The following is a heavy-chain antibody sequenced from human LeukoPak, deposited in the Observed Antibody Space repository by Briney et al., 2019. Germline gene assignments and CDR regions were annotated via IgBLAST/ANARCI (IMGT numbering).Heavy chain of an antibody. D-gene: IGHD2-2*01. CDR3: ARDIGYCSSTSCSIPPDY. Sequence: GGSLRLSCAASGFIFSSYWMHWVRHAPGKGLAWVSRINTDGSSTSYADSVKGRFTISRDNAKNSLYLQMNSLRAEDTAVYYCARDIGYCSSTSCSIPPDYWGQGTLVTVSS. CDR1: GFIFSSYW. V-gene: IGHV3-74*01. CDR2: INTDGSST. J-gene: IGHJ4*02.